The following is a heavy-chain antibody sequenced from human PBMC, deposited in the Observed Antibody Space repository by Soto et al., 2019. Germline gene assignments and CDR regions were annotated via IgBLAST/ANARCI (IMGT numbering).Heavy chain of an antibody. CDR3: ARGIAARPVYYYYCMVV. D-gene: IGHD6-6*01. V-gene: IGHV1-46*01. CDR2: INPSGGST. CDR1: GYTFTSYY. Sequence: AASVKVSCKASGYTFTSYYMHWVRQAPGQGLEWMGIINPSGGSTSYAQKFQGRVTITADESTSTAYMELSSLRSEDTAVYYCARGIAARPVYYYYCMVVRRQGTTVSVS. J-gene: IGHJ6*02.